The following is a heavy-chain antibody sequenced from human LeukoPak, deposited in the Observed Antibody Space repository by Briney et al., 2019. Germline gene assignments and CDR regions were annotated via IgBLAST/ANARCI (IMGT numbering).Heavy chain of an antibody. D-gene: IGHD5-18*01. V-gene: IGHV3-23*01. CDR2: ISGSGGST. CDR1: GFTFGSYA. Sequence: GGSLRLSCAASGFTFGSYAMSWVRQAPGKGLEWVSAISGSGGSTYYADSVKGRFTISRDNSKNTLYLQMNSLRAEDTAVYYCAKDRRGYSYGYDFDYWGQGTLVTVSS. J-gene: IGHJ4*02. CDR3: AKDRRGYSYGYDFDY.